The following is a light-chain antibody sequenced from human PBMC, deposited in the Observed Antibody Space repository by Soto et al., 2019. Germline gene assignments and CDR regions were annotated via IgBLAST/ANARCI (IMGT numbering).Light chain of an antibody. CDR1: QSVTSY. V-gene: IGKV3-11*01. J-gene: IGKJ1*01. CDR2: VAS. Sequence: EIVLTQSPATLSLSPGERATLSCRPSQSVTSYLAWYQQKPGQAPRPLIYVASNRAPGIPARFSGSGSGTDFTLTISSLEPEDFAVYYCQQRSNWPPRTFGQGTKVEIK. CDR3: QQRSNWPPRT.